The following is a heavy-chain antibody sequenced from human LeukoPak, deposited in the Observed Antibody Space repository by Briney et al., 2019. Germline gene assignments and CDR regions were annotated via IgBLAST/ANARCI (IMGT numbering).Heavy chain of an antibody. V-gene: IGHV3-23*01. CDR2: IWCSGSNT. J-gene: IGHJ4*02. CDR1: GFTFSSYA. D-gene: IGHD3-16*02. Sequence: PGGSLRLSCAASGFTFSSYAMNWVRQAPGKGLEWVSAIWCSGSNTYYADSVKGRFTISRDNSKNTLYLQMNSLRAEDTAVYYCAKEYGNDYFWGSYRDLSEYYFDCWGQGTLVTVSS. CDR3: AKEYGNDYFWGSYRDLSEYYFDC.